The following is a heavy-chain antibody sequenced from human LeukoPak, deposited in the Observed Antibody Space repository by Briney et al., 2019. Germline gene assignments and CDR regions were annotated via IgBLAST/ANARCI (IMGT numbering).Heavy chain of an antibody. D-gene: IGHD5-18*01. CDR3: ARDGYSYGLDY. V-gene: IGHV3-21*01. CDR2: ISSSSSYI. Sequence: NPGGSLRLSCAASGFTFSSYAMSWVRQAPGKGLEWVSSISSSSSYIYYADAVKGRFTISRDNAKNSLYLQMNSLRAEDTAVYYCARDGYSYGLDYWGQGTLVTVSS. J-gene: IGHJ4*02. CDR1: GFTFSSYA.